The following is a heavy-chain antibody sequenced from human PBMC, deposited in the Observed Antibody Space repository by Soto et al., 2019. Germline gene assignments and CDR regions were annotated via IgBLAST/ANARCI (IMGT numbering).Heavy chain of an antibody. J-gene: IGHJ4*02. CDR2: IFYSEST. D-gene: IGHD3-9*01. CDR3: ARDSNILTGFDY. CDR1: GASITIVGYY. Sequence: KTSETLSLTCTVSGASITIVGYYWSWILHHPGKGREGIGYIFYSESTYYNPSLERRCPISVDTSKNQFSLKLSSVTAADTAVYYCARDSNILTGFDYWGQGTLVTVSS. V-gene: IGHV4-31*03.